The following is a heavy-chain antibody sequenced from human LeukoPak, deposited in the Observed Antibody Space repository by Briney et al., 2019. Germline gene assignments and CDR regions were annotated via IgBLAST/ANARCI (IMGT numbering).Heavy chain of an antibody. CDR2: ISNSGVST. Sequence: GGSLRLSCVASGFTFSDYWMDWVRQVPGKGLVWVSVISNSGVSTYYADSVKGRFTISRDNPKNTLYLQMNSLRAEDTAVYYCAKYKISTVTVDYWGQGTLVTVSS. D-gene: IGHD4-11*01. J-gene: IGHJ4*02. CDR1: GFTFSDYW. CDR3: AKYKISTVTVDY. V-gene: IGHV3-23*01.